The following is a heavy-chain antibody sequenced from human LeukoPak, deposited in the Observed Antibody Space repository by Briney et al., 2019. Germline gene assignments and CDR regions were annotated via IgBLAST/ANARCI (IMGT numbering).Heavy chain of an antibody. V-gene: IGHV3-11*01. D-gene: IGHD3-3*01. CDR2: ISSSGSTI. Sequence: GGSLRLSCAASGFTFSDYYMSWIRRAPGKGLEWVSYISSSGSTIYYADSVKGRFTISRDNAKNSLYLQMNSLRAEDTAVYYCARDRGGTIFGVAIIDKSDYWGQGTLVTVSS. CDR3: ARDRGGTIFGVAIIDKSDY. J-gene: IGHJ4*02. CDR1: GFTFSDYY.